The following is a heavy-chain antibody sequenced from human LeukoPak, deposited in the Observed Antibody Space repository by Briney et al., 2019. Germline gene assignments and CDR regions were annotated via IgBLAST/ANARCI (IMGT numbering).Heavy chain of an antibody. Sequence: ASVKVSCKASGYTFTSYDINWVRQATGQGLEWMGWMNPNSGNTGYAQKFQGRVTMTTDTSTSTAYMELRSLRSDDTAVYYCARDPRGTIPYYFDYWGQGTLVTVSS. J-gene: IGHJ4*02. CDR2: MNPNSGNT. D-gene: IGHD1-1*01. CDR1: GYTFTSYD. V-gene: IGHV1-8*01. CDR3: ARDPRGTIPYYFDY.